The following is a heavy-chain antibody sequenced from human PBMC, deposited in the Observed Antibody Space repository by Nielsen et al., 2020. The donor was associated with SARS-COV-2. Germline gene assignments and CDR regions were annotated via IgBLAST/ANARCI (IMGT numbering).Heavy chain of an antibody. CDR1: GGSFSGYY. CDR3: ARGQRTRVGKYYYDSSGYYFSYFDY. CDR2: INHSGST. D-gene: IGHD3-22*01. V-gene: IGHV4-34*01. Sequence: SETLSLTCAVYGGSFSGYYWSWIRQPPGKGLEWIGEINHSGSTNYNPSLKSRVTISVDTSKNQFSLKLSSVTAADTAVYYCARGQRTRVGKYYYDSSGYYFSYFDYWGQGTLVTVSS. J-gene: IGHJ4*02.